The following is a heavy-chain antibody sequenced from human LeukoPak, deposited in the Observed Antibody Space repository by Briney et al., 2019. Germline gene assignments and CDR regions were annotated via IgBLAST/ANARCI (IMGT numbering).Heavy chain of an antibody. Sequence: GGSLRLSCAASGFTFSSYAMHWVRQAPGKGLEWVAVISYDGSNKYYADSVKGRFTISRDNSKNTLYLQMNSLRAEDTAVYYCARAHSSGAFDYWGQGTLVTVSS. CDR1: GFTFSSYA. V-gene: IGHV3-30-3*01. CDR2: ISYDGSNK. D-gene: IGHD6-25*01. J-gene: IGHJ4*02. CDR3: ARAHSSGAFDY.